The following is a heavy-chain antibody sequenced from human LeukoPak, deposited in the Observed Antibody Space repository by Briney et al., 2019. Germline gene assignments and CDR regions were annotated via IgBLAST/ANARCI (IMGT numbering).Heavy chain of an antibody. Sequence: GGSLRLSCAASGFTFSSYAMTWVRQAPEKGLECVSAISGSGVTTYYADSVKGRFTISRDNSKNTLYLQMNSLRAEDTAVYYCAKSPTTMYPFDSWGQGTLVTVSS. CDR3: AKSPTTMYPFDS. D-gene: IGHD3-10*02. V-gene: IGHV3-23*01. CDR1: GFTFSSYA. J-gene: IGHJ4*02. CDR2: ISGSGVTT.